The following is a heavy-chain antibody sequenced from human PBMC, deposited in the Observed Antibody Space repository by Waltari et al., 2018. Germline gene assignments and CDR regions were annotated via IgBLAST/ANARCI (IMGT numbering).Heavy chain of an antibody. D-gene: IGHD2-2*01. Sequence: EVQLVESGGGLVKPGGSLRLSCAASEFTFSTYSMNWVRQAQGKGLEWVQSITSSSGNISYADSVKGRFIISRDNAQSSLYLQMNSLRAEDTAVYYCARGFVPASFDYWGQGTLVTVSS. V-gene: IGHV3-21*01. J-gene: IGHJ4*02. CDR2: ITSSSGNI. CDR1: EFTFSTYS. CDR3: ARGFVPASFDY.